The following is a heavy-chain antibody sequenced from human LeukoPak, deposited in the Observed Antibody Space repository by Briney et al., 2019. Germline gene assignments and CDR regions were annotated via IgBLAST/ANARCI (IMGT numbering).Heavy chain of an antibody. D-gene: IGHD3-9*01. CDR2: INHSGST. Sequence: PSETLSLTCAVYGGSFSGYYWSWIRQPPGKGLEWIGEINHSGSTNYNPSLKSRVTISVDTSKNQLSLKLSSVTAADTAVYYCARMLRYFDWLPFDYWGQGTLVTVSS. CDR1: GGSFSGYY. CDR3: ARMLRYFDWLPFDY. J-gene: IGHJ4*02. V-gene: IGHV4-34*01.